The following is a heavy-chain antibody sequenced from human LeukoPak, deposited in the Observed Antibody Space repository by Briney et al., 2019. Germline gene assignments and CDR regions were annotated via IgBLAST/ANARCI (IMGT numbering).Heavy chain of an antibody. CDR3: ARDGIAVATFDP. J-gene: IGHJ5*02. D-gene: IGHD6-19*01. V-gene: IGHV4-38-2*02. CDR2: IYHSGST. Sequence: GSLRLSCAASGFTFSSYSMNWVRQAPGKGLEWIGSIYHSGSTYYNPSLKSRVTISVDTSKNQFSLKLSSVTAADTAVYYCARDGIAVATFDPWGQGTLVTVSS. CDR1: GFTFSSYS.